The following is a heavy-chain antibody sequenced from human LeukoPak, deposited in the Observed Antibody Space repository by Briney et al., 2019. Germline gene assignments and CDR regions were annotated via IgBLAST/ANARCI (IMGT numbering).Heavy chain of an antibody. J-gene: IGHJ5*02. Sequence: PSETLSLTCTVSGGSISSSSYYWGWIRQPPGKGLEWIGEINHSGSTNYNPSLKSRVTISVDTSKNQFSLKLSSVTAADTAVYYCARGVRGYSSSWLNLWGQGTLVTVSS. CDR1: GGSISSSSYY. CDR3: ARGVRGYSSSWLNL. D-gene: IGHD6-13*01. V-gene: IGHV4-39*07. CDR2: INHSGST.